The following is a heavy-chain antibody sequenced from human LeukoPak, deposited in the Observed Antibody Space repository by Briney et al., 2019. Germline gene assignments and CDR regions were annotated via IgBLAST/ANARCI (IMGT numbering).Heavy chain of an antibody. CDR1: GFTFSSYW. Sequence: GGSLRLSCAASGFTFSSYWMHWVRQAPGKGLVWVSRINSDGSSTSYADSVKGRFTISRDNAKNTLYLQMNSLRAEDTAVYYCARGGCSGGSCYSGFRFDPWGQGTLVTVSS. V-gene: IGHV3-74*01. J-gene: IGHJ5*02. CDR2: INSDGSST. D-gene: IGHD2-15*01. CDR3: ARGGCSGGSCYSGFRFDP.